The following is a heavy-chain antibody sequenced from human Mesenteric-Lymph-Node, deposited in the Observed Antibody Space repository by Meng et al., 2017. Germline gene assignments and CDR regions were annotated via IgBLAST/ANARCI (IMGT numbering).Heavy chain of an antibody. CDR3: ARVGQWLPIDY. Sequence: QVQQWGAGLLRPSDTLSLPRVLYGGSFRGYYWSWIRQPPGKGLEWIGEINHSGSTNYNPSLKSRVTISVDTSKNQFSLKLSSVTAADTAVYYCARVGQWLPIDYWGQGTLVTVSS. D-gene: IGHD6-19*01. V-gene: IGHV4-34*01. CDR1: GGSFRGYY. J-gene: IGHJ4*02. CDR2: INHSGST.